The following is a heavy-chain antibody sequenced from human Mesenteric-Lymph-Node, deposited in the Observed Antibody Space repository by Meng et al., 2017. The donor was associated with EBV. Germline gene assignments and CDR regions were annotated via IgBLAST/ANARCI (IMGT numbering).Heavy chain of an antibody. CDR1: GEAFSDYY. CDR2: VHRSGST. CDR3: VRALYSNSYYGSLSY. J-gene: IGHJ4*02. V-gene: IGHV4-34*02. Sequence: QVQLQQWGAGLLKPSETLSRTCAVYGEAFSDYYWTWIRQTPGKGLEWIGEVHRSGSTNYNPSLKSRVIISIDTSKNQFSLKLTSVTAADTAVYYCVRALYSNSYYGSLSYWGLGTLVTVSS. D-gene: IGHD3-10*01.